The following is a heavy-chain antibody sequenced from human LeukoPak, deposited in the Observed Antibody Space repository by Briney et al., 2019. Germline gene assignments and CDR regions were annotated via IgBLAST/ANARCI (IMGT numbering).Heavy chain of an antibody. J-gene: IGHJ3*01. CDR1: GFTVSTTS. Sequence: GGSLRLSCAASGFTVSTTSMTWVRQAPGKGLEWVSDILDDGRIYYADSVKGRFTISRDHSQNKVNLQMDNLRAGDAAIYYCGSYRRAYDVWGQGTVVTVAS. D-gene: IGHD1-26*01. CDR3: GSYRRAYDV. V-gene: IGHV3-53*01. CDR2: ILDDGRI.